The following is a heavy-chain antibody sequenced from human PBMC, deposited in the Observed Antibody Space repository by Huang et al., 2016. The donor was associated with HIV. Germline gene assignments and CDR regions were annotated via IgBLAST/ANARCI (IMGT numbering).Heavy chain of an antibody. CDR2: INGVNGDT. Sequence: QVQLVQSGAEVKKPGTSVKVSCKTSGYTFSSHALHWLRQAPGQRPEWMGWINGVNGDTKYSQKFQGIVTITSDTSANIGYMELNSLLSEDTAVYYCARDPLDIRRHFDFWGQGSLVTVSS. V-gene: IGHV1-3*01. CDR3: ARDPLDIRRHFDF. J-gene: IGHJ4*02. CDR1: GYTFSSHA. D-gene: IGHD3-3*01.